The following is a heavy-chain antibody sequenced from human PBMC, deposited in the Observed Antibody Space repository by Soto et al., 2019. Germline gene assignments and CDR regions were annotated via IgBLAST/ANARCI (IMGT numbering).Heavy chain of an antibody. J-gene: IGHJ3*02. Sequence: GGSLRLSCAASGFTFSYFGMHWVRQAPGKGLEWVALISYDGNNAYYADSVKGRFTISRDKSKNTLYLQMTNLRVEDTAVYYCAKDKLSSTDAFDTWGQGTMVTVSS. CDR1: GFTFSYFG. CDR2: ISYDGNNA. V-gene: IGHV3-30*18. CDR3: AKDKLSSTDAFDT.